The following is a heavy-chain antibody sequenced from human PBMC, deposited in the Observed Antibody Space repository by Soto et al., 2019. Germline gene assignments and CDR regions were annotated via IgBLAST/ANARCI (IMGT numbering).Heavy chain of an antibody. Sequence: GASVKVSCKASGYTFTSYDINWVRQATGQGLEWMGWMNPNSGNTGYAQKFQGRVTMTRNTSISTAYMELSSLRSEDTAVYYCARGSGLGSSSSLYYYGMDVWGQGTTVTVSS. D-gene: IGHD6-6*01. J-gene: IGHJ6*02. CDR1: GYTFTSYD. CDR3: ARGSGLGSSSSLYYYGMDV. V-gene: IGHV1-8*01. CDR2: MNPNSGNT.